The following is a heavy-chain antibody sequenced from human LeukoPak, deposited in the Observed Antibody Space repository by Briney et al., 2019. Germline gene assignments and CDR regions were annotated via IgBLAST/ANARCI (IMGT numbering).Heavy chain of an antibody. D-gene: IGHD6-13*01. Sequence: PSETLSLTCTVSGGSISSSSYYWGWIRQPPGKGLEWFGSIYYSGSTYYNPSLKSRVTISVDTSKNQFSLKLSSVTAADTAVYYCARLAAAGTSDYWGQGTLVTVSS. CDR3: ARLAAAGTSDY. CDR1: GGSISSSSYY. V-gene: IGHV4-39*01. CDR2: IYYSGST. J-gene: IGHJ4*02.